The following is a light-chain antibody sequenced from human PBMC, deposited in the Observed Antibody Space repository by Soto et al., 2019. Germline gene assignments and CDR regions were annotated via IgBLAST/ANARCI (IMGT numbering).Light chain of an antibody. Sequence: EIVLTQSPGTPSLSPGERATLYCRASQSVSSNHLAWYQQKPGQAPRLLIYGGSSRATGIPVRFSGSGSETDFTLTITRLEPEDFAMYYCQQYSSSRTFGQGTKVDIK. V-gene: IGKV3-20*01. J-gene: IGKJ1*01. CDR3: QQYSSSRT. CDR2: GGS. CDR1: QSVSSNH.